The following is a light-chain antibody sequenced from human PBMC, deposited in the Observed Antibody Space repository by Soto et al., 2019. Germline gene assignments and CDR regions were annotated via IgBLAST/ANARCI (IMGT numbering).Light chain of an antibody. J-gene: IGLJ3*02. CDR3: SSYTSSATLV. V-gene: IGLV2-14*03. Sequence: QSALTQPASVSGSPGQSIAISCSGTSSDVGAHNYVSWYQLHPGKAPKLMIYDVSNRPSGVSNRFSGSKSGNTASLTISGLQAEDEADYYCSSYTSSATLVFGGGTQLTVL. CDR1: SSDVGAHNY. CDR2: DVS.